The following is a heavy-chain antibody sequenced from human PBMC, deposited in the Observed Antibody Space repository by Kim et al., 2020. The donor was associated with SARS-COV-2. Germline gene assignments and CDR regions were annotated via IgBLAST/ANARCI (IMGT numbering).Heavy chain of an antibody. V-gene: IGHV3-15*05. CDR3: TTIKGYGDREY. J-gene: IGHJ4*02. CDR1: GFTFSNAW. Sequence: GGSLRLSCAASGFTFSNAWMSWVRQAPGKGMEWVGRIKSKTDGGTTDSAAPVKGRFTISRDDSKNTLYLQMNSLKTEDTAVYYCTTIKGYGDREYWGQGTLVTVSS. CDR2: IKSKTDGGTT. D-gene: IGHD4-17*01.